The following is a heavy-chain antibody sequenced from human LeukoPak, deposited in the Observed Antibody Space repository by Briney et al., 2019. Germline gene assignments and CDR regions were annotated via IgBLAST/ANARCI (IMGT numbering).Heavy chain of an antibody. CDR1: GGSISSGDYY. CDR3: ARGIAAAGYYFDY. D-gene: IGHD6-13*01. Sequence: SETLSLTCTVSGGSISSGDYYWSWIRQPPGKGLEWIGYIYYSGSTYYNPSLKSRVTISVDTSKNQFSLKLSSVTAADTAVYYCARGIAAAGYYFDYWGQGTLVTVSS. J-gene: IGHJ4*02. CDR2: IYYSGST. V-gene: IGHV4-30-4*02.